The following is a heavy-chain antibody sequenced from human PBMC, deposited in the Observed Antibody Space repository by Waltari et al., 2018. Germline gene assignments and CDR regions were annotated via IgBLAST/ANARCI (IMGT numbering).Heavy chain of an antibody. J-gene: IGHJ4*02. D-gene: IGHD5-12*01. CDR2: ISGSGSGI. CDR3: AKDRRGYDQPVDY. Sequence: EVQLLESGGGLVQPGGSLRLSCAAYGFSFSSHAMSWVRQAPGKGLEWVSAISGSGSGIYYADAVKGRFTISRDNSKNTLYLQMSSLRAEDTAVYFCAKDRRGYDQPVDYWGQGTLVTVSS. CDR1: GFSFSSHA. V-gene: IGHV3-23*01.